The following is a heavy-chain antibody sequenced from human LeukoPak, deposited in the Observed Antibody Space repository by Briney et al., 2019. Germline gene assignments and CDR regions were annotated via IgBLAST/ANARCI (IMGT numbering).Heavy chain of an antibody. D-gene: IGHD6-19*01. J-gene: IGHJ4*02. CDR2: INHSGST. CDR3: ARGRRQWLAY. CDR1: GGSFSGYY. V-gene: IGHV4-34*01. Sequence: SETLSLTCAVYGGSFSGYYWSWIRQPPGRGLEWIGEINHSGSTNYNPSLKSRVTISVDTSKNQFSLKLSSVTAADTAVYYCARGRRQWLAYWGQGPLVTVSS.